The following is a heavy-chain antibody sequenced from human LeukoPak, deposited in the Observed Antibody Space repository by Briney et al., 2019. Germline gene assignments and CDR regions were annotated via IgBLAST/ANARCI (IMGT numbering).Heavy chain of an antibody. CDR1: GFTFSIYA. V-gene: IGHV3-30-3*01. CDR3: ARVIISRWSFYYGMEI. Sequence: GGSLRLSCAVSGFTFSIYAMHWVRQAPGKGLEWVAAMSYDGSNEYYANSVKGRFTISRDNAKNSLYLQMDSLRAEDTAVYYCARVIISRWSFYYGMEIWGQGTTVTVS. D-gene: IGHD6-13*01. J-gene: IGHJ6*02. CDR2: MSYDGSNE.